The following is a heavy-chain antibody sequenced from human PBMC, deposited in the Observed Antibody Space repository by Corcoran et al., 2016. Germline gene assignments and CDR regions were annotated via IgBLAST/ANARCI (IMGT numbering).Heavy chain of an antibody. V-gene: IGHV1-69*01. CDR1: GGTFSSYA. D-gene: IGHD3-10*01. J-gene: IGHJ6*01. CDR2: IIPIIGTP. Sequence: QVQLVQSGAEVKKPGSSVKVSCKASGGTFSSYAISWVRQAHGQGLEWMGGIIPIIGTPNYEQKLKGRVTITADESTSTAYMELSSLSSEDPAVDYCASLPRGAPTTTPYDYGMDVWCQATTVTVAS. CDR3: ASLPRGAPTTTPYDYGMDV.